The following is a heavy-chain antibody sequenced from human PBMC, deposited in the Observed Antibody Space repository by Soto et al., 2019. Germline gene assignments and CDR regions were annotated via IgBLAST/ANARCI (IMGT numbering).Heavy chain of an antibody. D-gene: IGHD2-21*01. CDR2: INPHSGGT. V-gene: IGHV1-2*02. J-gene: IGHJ2*01. Sequence: QEQLLQSGAEVKKPGASVKVSCKASGYSFTDYYLHWVRQAPGQGLEWVGWINPHSGGTNFAQKFRDRVTMTRDTSISTAYMEVSRLRSDDTAVYYCAIRTGQMAIILEFDGYWYFDLWGRGTLVTVSA. CDR1: GYSFTDYY. CDR3: AIRTGQMAIILEFDGYWYFDL.